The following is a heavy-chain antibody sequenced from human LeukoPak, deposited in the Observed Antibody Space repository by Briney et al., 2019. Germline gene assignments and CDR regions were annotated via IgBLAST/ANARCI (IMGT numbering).Heavy chain of an antibody. CDR3: AKAGLRGTTTNFDY. Sequence: GRSLRLSCAASGFTFDDYAMHWVRHAPGKGLEWVSGISWNSGSIGYADSVKGRFTISRDNAKNSLYLQMNSLRPEDTALYYCAKAGLRGTTTNFDYWGKGTLVTVSS. CDR1: GFTFDDYA. D-gene: IGHD4-17*01. V-gene: IGHV3-9*01. CDR2: ISWNSGSI. J-gene: IGHJ4*02.